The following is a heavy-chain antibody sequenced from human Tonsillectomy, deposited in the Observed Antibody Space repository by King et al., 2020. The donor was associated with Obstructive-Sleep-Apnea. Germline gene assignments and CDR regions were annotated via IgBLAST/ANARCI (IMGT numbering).Heavy chain of an antibody. J-gene: IGHJ3*02. D-gene: IGHD2-2*01. CDR2: IFYSGST. CDR3: VRDCTSCNWGREAFDI. CDR1: GGSISSSSYY. Sequence: QLQESGPGLVKPSETLSLTCTVSGGSISSSSYYWAWIRQPPGKGLEWIGSIFYSGSTYYNPSLKSRVTISVDTSKNQFSLKLSSVTAADTAVYYCVRDCTSCNWGREAFDIWGQGTMVTVAS. V-gene: IGHV4-39*07.